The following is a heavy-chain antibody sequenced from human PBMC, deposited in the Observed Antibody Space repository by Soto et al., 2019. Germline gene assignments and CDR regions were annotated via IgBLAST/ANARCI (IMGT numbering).Heavy chain of an antibody. D-gene: IGHD2-15*01. J-gene: IGHJ4*02. V-gene: IGHV3-48*01. Sequence: GGSLRLSCAASGFTFSSYSMNWVRQAPGKGLEWVSYISSSSSTIYYADSVKGRFTISGDNAKNSLYLQMNGLRAEDTAVYYCARDSCSGGSCYSGYWGQGTLVTVSS. CDR1: GFTFSSYS. CDR3: ARDSCSGGSCYSGY. CDR2: ISSSSSTI.